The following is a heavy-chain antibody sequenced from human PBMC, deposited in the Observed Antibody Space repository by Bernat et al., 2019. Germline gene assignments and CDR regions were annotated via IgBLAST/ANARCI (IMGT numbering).Heavy chain of an antibody. CDR1: GYTFTSYD. CDR2: MNPNSGNT. V-gene: IGHV1-8*01. J-gene: IGHJ4*02. Sequence: QVQLVQSGAEVKKPVASVKVSCKASGYTFTSYDINWVRQATGQGLEWMGWMNPNSGNTGYAQKFQGRVTMTRNTSISTAYMELSSLRSVDTAVYYCARGRCCKWKDEGVEFDYWGQGTLVTVSS. CDR3: ARGRCCKWKDEGVEFDY. D-gene: IGHD1-20*01.